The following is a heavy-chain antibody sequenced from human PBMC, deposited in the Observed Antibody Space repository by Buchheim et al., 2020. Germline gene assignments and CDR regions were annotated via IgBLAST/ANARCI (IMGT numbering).Heavy chain of an antibody. D-gene: IGHD3-16*01. CDR2: ISASGATT. CDR1: GVTFSDYV. V-gene: IGHV3-23*01. Sequence: EVQLLESGGGLVHTGGSLRLSCAASGVTFSDYVMCWVRLAPGKGLEWVSYISASGATTQYAETVQGRFAISRDNSKNILCVQMNSLRAEDTAVYYCAKRDTTGGSARFDPWGQGTL. CDR3: AKRDTTGGSARFDP. J-gene: IGHJ5*02.